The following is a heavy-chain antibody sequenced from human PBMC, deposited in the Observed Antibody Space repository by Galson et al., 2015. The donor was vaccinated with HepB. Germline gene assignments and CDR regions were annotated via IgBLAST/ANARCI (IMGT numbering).Heavy chain of an antibody. J-gene: IGHJ3*02. Sequence: SLRLSCAASGFTFSNAWMNWVRQAPGKGLEWVGRIKSKTDGGTTDYAAPVKGRFTISRDDSKNTLYLQMNSLKTEDTAVYYCLGQGDIVVVPAAQNDAFDIWGQGTMVTVSS. V-gene: IGHV3-15*07. CDR1: GFTFSNAW. CDR2: IKSKTDGGTT. D-gene: IGHD2-2*01. CDR3: LGQGDIVVVPAAQNDAFDI.